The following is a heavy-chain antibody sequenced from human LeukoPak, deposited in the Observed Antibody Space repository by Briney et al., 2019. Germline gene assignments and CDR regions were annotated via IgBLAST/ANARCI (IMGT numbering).Heavy chain of an antibody. V-gene: IGHV3-30*02. CDR2: IRHDGNKK. D-gene: IGHD5-12*01. Sequence: GGSLRLSCGASGFTFSDYGMIWVRQAPGKGLDWVAFIRHDGNKKLYADSVKGRFTISRDNSKNTLYLYVNSLRPDDSAVYYCARVKEASAFDIWGQGTMVTVSS. CDR3: ARVKEASAFDI. CDR1: GFTFSDYG. J-gene: IGHJ3*02.